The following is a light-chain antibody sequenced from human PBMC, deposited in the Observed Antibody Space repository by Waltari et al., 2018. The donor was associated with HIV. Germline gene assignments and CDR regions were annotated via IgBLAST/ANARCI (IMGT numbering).Light chain of an antibody. CDR1: SSDVGGYNY. V-gene: IGLV2-14*03. Sequence: QSALTQPASVSGSPGQSITISCPGTSSDVGGYNYVSWYQQHPGQAPKLMIYDVSNRHSGVSNRVSGSKSGNTASLTISGLQAEDEADYYCSSYTSSSTPHYVFGTGTKVTVL. J-gene: IGLJ1*01. CDR2: DVS. CDR3: SSYTSSSTPHYV.